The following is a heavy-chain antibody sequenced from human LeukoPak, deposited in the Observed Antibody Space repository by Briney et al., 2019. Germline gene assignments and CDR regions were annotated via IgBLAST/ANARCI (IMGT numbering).Heavy chain of an antibody. CDR1: GFTFSSYS. CDR3: ARDGFGAVGATSRPIDGAFDI. J-gene: IGHJ3*02. CDR2: ISSTSSTI. V-gene: IGHV3-48*04. D-gene: IGHD1-26*01. Sequence: GGSLRLSCAASGFTFSSYSMNWVRQAPGKGLEWVSYISSTSSTIYYADSVKGRFTISRDNAKNSLYLQMNSLRAEDTAVYYCARDGFGAVGATSRPIDGAFDIWGQGTMVTVSS.